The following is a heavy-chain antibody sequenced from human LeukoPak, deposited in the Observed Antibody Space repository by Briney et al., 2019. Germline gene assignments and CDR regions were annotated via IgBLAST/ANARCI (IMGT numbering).Heavy chain of an antibody. CDR1: GFTFSSYW. D-gene: IGHD5-18*01. CDR2: INHNGNVN. J-gene: IGHJ4*02. V-gene: IGHV3-7*03. CDR3: ARTTAMGTYYFDY. Sequence: GGSLRLSCAASGFTFSSYWMNWARQAPGKGLEWVASINHNGNVNYYVDSVKGRFTISRDNSKNTLYLQMNSLRAEDTAVYYCARTTAMGTYYFDYWGQGTLVTVSS.